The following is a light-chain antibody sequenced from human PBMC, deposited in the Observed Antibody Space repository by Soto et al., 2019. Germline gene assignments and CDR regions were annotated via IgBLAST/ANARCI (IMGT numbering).Light chain of an antibody. CDR1: SSDVAAYNR. Sequence: QSALTQPPSVSGSPEQSVAISCTGTSSDVAAYNRVSWFQQSPGTAPKLLIYEVSNRPSGVPDRFSGSKSGNTASLTISGLQAEDEADYYCSLYTSSSTYVFGTGTKLTVL. J-gene: IGLJ1*01. CDR2: EVS. V-gene: IGLV2-18*01. CDR3: SLYTSSSTYV.